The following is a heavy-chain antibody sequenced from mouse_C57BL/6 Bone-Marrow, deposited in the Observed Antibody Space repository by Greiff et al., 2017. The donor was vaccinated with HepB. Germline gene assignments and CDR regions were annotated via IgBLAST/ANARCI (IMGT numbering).Heavy chain of an antibody. CDR2: IDPETGGT. CDR1: GYTFTDYE. CDR3: TRRSNYLAWSAY. V-gene: IGHV1-15*01. J-gene: IGHJ3*01. D-gene: IGHD2-5*01. Sequence: QVQLKQSGAELVRPGASVTLSCKASGYTFTDYEMHWVKQTPVHGLEWIGAIDPETGGTAYNQKLKGKAILTAYKSSSPAYMWLRSLTSEDSAVYYCTRRSNYLAWSAYWGQGTLVTVSA.